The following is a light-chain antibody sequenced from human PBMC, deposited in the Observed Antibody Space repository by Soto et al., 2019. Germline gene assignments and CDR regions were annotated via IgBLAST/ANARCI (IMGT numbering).Light chain of an antibody. CDR3: QQHGSTPPLS. V-gene: IGKV3-11*01. CDR1: QSVSSY. CDR2: DAS. Sequence: EIVLTQSPATLSLSPLERATLSCRASQSVSSYLAWYQQTPGQAPRLLLYDASTRATGIPARFSSSGSATEFTLTISSLEHEDVAVYYCQQHGSTPPLSFGGGTKVDIK. J-gene: IGKJ4*01.